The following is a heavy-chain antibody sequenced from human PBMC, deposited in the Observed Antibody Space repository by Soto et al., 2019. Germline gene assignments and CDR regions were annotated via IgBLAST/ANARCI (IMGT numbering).Heavy chain of an antibody. J-gene: IGHJ4*02. CDR3: AREGGESSDGLYYFDS. D-gene: IGHD3-16*01. V-gene: IGHV4-30-4*01. CDR1: GGSTSSDNY. CDR2: IYYSGNT. Sequence: TSETLSLTCTVSGGSTSSDNYWSWIRQPPGKGLEWIGHIYYSGNTDYNPSLKSRLAISIDTSKNQFSLKLSSVTAADTAVYFCAREGGESSDGLYYFDSWGQGSLVTVSS.